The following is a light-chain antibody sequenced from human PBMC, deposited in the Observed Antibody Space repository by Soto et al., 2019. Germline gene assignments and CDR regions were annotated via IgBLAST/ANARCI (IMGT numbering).Light chain of an antibody. V-gene: IGKV1-9*01. CDR1: LGIISY. CDR3: QQLNSYPLN. Sequence: DIQLTQSPSFLSASVGDRVTITCRAILGIISYLAWYQQKPGKAPKLLIYAASILQSGVPPRFSGSGSGKNFTLTIGGLQPENFATYYCQQLNSYPLNFGGGT. J-gene: IGKJ4*01. CDR2: AAS.